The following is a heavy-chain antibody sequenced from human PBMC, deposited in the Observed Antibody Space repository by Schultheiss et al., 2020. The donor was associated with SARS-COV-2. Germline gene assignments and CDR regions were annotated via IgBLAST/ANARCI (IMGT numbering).Heavy chain of an antibody. V-gene: IGHV3-21*04. J-gene: IGHJ6*03. CDR3: ARDRGSGWPYYYYYMDV. D-gene: IGHD6-19*01. CDR1: GFTFRTST. CDR2: IDGSSSYR. Sequence: GESLKISCAASGFTFRTSTMNCVRQAPGKGLEWVSSIDGSSSYRYYGDSVKGRFTISRDNAKNSLYLQMNSLRAEDTAVYYCARDRGSGWPYYYYYMDVWGKGTTVTVSS.